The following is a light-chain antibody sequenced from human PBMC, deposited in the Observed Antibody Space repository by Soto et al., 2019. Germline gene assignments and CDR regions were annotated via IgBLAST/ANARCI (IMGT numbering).Light chain of an antibody. V-gene: IGKV1-9*01. J-gene: IGKJ1*01. CDR2: AAS. CDR3: KQLITYLHT. CDR1: QGISTY. Sequence: DIHLTHSPSFLSASVGDRVTMTCRASQGISTYLAWYQQKPGKAPKLLIYAASTLQSGVPSRFSGSGSGKEFALAISSLQPEDFATYYCKQLITYLHTFGQGNKVDI.